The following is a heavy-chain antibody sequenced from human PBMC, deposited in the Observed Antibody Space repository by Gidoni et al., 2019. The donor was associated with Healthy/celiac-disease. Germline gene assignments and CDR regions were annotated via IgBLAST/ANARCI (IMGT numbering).Heavy chain of an antibody. Sequence: EVQLLESGGGLVQPGGSLSLSCSASGFTFSIYAISWVRQAPGKGLGWVSAISGSGGSTYYADSVKGRFTISRDNSKNTLYLQMNSLRAEDTAVYYCAKDGTDVLRFLEWSQRGYYFDYWGQGTLVTVSS. D-gene: IGHD3-3*01. V-gene: IGHV3-23*01. CDR3: AKDGTDVLRFLEWSQRGYYFDY. J-gene: IGHJ4*02. CDR2: ISGSGGST. CDR1: GFTFSIYA.